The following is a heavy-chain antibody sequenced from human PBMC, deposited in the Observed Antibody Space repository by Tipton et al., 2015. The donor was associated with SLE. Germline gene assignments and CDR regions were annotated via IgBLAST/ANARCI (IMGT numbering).Heavy chain of an antibody. CDR2: SRSKARGYST. J-gene: IGHJ4*02. V-gene: IGHV3-72*01. D-gene: IGHD1-26*01. CDR3: ARAAMSGGHYYFAY. CDR1: GFIFSDHY. Sequence: VQLVQSGGGLVQPGGSLSLSCAASGFIFSDHYMDWVRQAPGKGLEWVGRSRSKARGYSTEYVASVKGRFTISRDDSKNSVYLQMNSLKTEDTAVYFCARAAMSGGHYYFAYWGQGALVTVSS.